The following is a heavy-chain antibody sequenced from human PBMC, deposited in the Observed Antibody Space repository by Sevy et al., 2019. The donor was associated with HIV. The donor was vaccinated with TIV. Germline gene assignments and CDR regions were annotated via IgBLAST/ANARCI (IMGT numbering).Heavy chain of an antibody. CDR2: ISGSGGST. CDR3: AKYYYGSGSYYNEQPGQAGLFAFDI. J-gene: IGHJ3*02. Sequence: GGSLRLSCAASGFTFSSYAMSWVRQAPGKGLEWVSAISGSGGSTYYADSVKGRFTISRDNSKNTLCLQMNSLRAEDTAVYYCAKYYYGSGSYYNEQPGQAGLFAFDIWGQGTMVTVSS. V-gene: IGHV3-23*01. CDR1: GFTFSSYA. D-gene: IGHD3-10*01.